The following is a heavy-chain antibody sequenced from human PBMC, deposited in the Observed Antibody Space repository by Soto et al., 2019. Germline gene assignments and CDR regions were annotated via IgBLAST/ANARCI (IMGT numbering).Heavy chain of an antibody. J-gene: IGHJ3*02. D-gene: IGHD2-2*01. V-gene: IGHV3-33*01. Sequence: QVQLVESGGGVVQPGRSLRLSCAASGFTFSSYGMHWVRQAPGKGLEWVAVIWYDGSNKYYADSVKGRFTISRDNSQHPLYLQMNSLSAEATAVYYCARRLGYCISTSCLDAFDMWGQLTMVTVAS. CDR1: GFTFSSYG. CDR3: ARRLGYCISTSCLDAFDM. CDR2: IWYDGSNK.